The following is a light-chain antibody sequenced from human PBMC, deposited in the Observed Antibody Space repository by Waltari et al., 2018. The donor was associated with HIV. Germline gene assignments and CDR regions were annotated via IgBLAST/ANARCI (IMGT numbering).Light chain of an antibody. CDR1: VLHKQY. V-gene: IGLV3-10*01. J-gene: IGLJ2*01. CDR2: EDN. CDR3: FSTDSSGNPL. Sequence: SYELTPPPSVSVSPAQTARITCPGDVLHKQYAYWYQQKSSQAPVLGIYEDNKRPSGIPERVAASSSGTMATLTISGAQVEDEADYYCFSTDSSGNPLFGGGTKLTVL.